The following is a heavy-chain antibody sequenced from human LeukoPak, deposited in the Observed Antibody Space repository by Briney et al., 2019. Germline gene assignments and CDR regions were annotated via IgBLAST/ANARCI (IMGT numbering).Heavy chain of an antibody. Sequence: PGGSLRLSCAASGFTFDDYAMHWVRQAPGRGLEWVSGFSWNSGYIGYADSVKGRFTIPRDNAKNSLYLQMNSLRAEDTALYYCAKAFGGNSFDYWGQGTLVTVSS. D-gene: IGHD4-23*01. CDR1: GFTFDDYA. CDR3: AKAFGGNSFDY. CDR2: FSWNSGYI. J-gene: IGHJ4*02. V-gene: IGHV3-9*01.